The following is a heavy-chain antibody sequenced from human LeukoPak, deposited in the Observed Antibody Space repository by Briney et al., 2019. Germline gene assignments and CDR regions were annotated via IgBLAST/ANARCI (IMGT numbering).Heavy chain of an antibody. J-gene: IGHJ3*02. D-gene: IGHD2-2*01. Sequence: PGGSLRLSCVASGFTFSKYWMSWVRQAPGKGPEWVANIKEDGSEKFYVDSVKGRSTISRDNGENSLYLQINSVRAEDTAVYYCAGCISKNCDDAIDIWGHGTRVTVSS. CDR3: AGCISKNCDDAIDI. V-gene: IGHV3-7*01. CDR2: IKEDGSEK. CDR1: GFTFSKYW.